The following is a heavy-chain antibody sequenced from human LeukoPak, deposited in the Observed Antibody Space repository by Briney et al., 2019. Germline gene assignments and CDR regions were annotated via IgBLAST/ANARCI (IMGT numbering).Heavy chain of an antibody. Sequence: GGSLRLSCAASGFTFSSYAMSWVRQAPGKGLEWVSAISGSGGSTYYADSVKGRFTISRDNSKNTLYLQMSSLRAEDTAVYYCASYGDYEGFDYWGQGTLVTVSS. CDR2: ISGSGGST. D-gene: IGHD4-17*01. V-gene: IGHV3-23*01. CDR3: ASYGDYEGFDY. J-gene: IGHJ4*02. CDR1: GFTFSSYA.